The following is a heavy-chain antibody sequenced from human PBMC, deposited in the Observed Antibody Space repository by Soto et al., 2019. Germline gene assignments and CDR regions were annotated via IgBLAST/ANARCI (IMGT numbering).Heavy chain of an antibody. CDR2: IYYSGST. Sequence: PSETLSLTCTASGGSISSSYWSWIWQPPGKGLEWIGYIYYSGSTNYNPSLKSRVTISVDTSKNQFSLKLSSVTAADTAVYYCARLRNYYDSSGYYYGAFDIWGQGTMVTVSS. J-gene: IGHJ3*02. CDR1: GGSISSSY. V-gene: IGHV4-59*01. D-gene: IGHD3-22*01. CDR3: ARLRNYYDSSGYYYGAFDI.